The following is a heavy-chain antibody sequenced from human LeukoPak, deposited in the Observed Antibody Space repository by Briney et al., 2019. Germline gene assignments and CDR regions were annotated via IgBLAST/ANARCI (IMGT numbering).Heavy chain of an antibody. V-gene: IGHV3-30-3*01. Sequence: GGSLRLSCAASGFTFSSYAMHWVRQAPGKGLEWVAVISYDGSNKYYADSVKGRFTISRDNSKNTLYLQMNSLRAEDTAVYYCAREMGDYYDSSGPSFDIWGQGTMVTVSS. CDR3: AREMGDYYDSSGPSFDI. CDR2: ISYDGSNK. CDR1: GFTFSSYA. D-gene: IGHD3-22*01. J-gene: IGHJ3*02.